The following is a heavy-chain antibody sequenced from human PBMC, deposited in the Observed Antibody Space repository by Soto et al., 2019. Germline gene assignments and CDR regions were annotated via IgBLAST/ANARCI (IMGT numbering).Heavy chain of an antibody. V-gene: IGHV3-23*01. CDR1: GFTFRSYA. Sequence: GGSLIVSCAAAGFTFRSYAMSWVRQAPGKGLEWVSSISGSGGSTYYADSVKGRFNISRDNSKNTLYLQMNTLRAEDTAIYYCVLSRSYNRYYFHYWGLGSLVTVSS. D-gene: IGHD1-26*01. J-gene: IGHJ4*02. CDR2: ISGSGGST. CDR3: VLSRSYNRYYFHY.